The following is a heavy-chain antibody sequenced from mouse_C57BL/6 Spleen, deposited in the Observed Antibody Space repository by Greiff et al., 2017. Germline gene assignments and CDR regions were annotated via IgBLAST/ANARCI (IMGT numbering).Heavy chain of an antibody. CDR3: ARWGTTVVACDD. CDR1: GYAFSSYW. V-gene: IGHV1-80*01. J-gene: IGHJ2*01. Sequence: VQLQQSGAELVKPGASVKISCKASGYAFSSYWMYWVKQRPGKGLEWIGQIYPGDGDTNYTGKFKGKATLTADKSSSTAYMQLSRLTSEDSAVYFCARWGTTVVACDDWGKGTTLTVSS. CDR2: IYPGDGDT. D-gene: IGHD1-1*01.